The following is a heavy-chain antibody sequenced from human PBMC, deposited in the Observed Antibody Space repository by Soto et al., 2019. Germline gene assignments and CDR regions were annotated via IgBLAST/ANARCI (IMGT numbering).Heavy chain of an antibody. CDR1: GYIFTDHC. Sequence: EVQVVQSGAEVKEPGESLKISCKGSGYIFTDHCIVWVRQMAGKGLEWVGIICPGYSNIIYSPSVQGQVTISADMSISTAYLQWSSLKAADTAIYYCARRHYCRGDCTINPDYYYEIDVWGQGTTVTVSS. V-gene: IGHV5-51*01. CDR2: ICPGYSNI. CDR3: ARRHYCRGDCTINPDYYYEIDV. J-gene: IGHJ6*02. D-gene: IGHD2-21*02.